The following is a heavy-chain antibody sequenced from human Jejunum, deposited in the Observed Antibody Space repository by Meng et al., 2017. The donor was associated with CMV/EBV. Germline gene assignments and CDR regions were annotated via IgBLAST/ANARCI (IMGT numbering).Heavy chain of an antibody. J-gene: IGHJ4*02. V-gene: IGHV3-23*01. CDR3: VRDQLVVVPVGGFDS. CDR1: FTFSTAS. CDR2: ISGNSGRT. Sequence: FTFSTASMSWVRQAPGKGLEWVSSISGNSGRTVYADSVEGRFTITRDESENTLNLFMRGLRPNNSATYYCVRDQLVVVPVGGFDSWGQGTLVTVSS. D-gene: IGHD2-15*01.